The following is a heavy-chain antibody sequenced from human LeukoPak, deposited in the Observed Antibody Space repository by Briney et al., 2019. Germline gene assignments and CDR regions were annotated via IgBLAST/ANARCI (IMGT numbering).Heavy chain of an antibody. CDR1: GFTFSSYS. Sequence: PGGSLRLSCAASGFTFSSYSMNWVRQAPGKGLEWVSYISSSSSTIYYADSVKGRFTISRDNAKNSLYLQMNSLRAEDTAVYYCASLRDFDYWGQGTLVTVSS. CDR2: ISSSSSTI. J-gene: IGHJ4*02. CDR3: ASLRDFDY. V-gene: IGHV3-48*04.